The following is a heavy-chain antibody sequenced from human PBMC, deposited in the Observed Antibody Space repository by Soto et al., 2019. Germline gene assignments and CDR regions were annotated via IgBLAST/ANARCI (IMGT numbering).Heavy chain of an antibody. CDR3: ARGIRDFDY. V-gene: IGHV4-30-4*01. CDR2: IYYSGST. D-gene: IGHD3-3*02. Sequence: SETLSLTCTVSGGSISSGDYYWSWIRQPPGKGLEWIGYIYYSGSTYCNPSLKSRLTISVDTSKNQFSLNLRSVTAADTAVYYCARGIRDFDYWGQGILVTVSS. J-gene: IGHJ4*02. CDR1: GGSISSGDYY.